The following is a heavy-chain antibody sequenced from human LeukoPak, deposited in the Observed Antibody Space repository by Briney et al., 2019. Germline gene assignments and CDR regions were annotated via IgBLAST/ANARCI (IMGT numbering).Heavy chain of an antibody. CDR2: IASDGRDK. V-gene: IGHV3-30*18. CDR1: GFTFNTYG. CDR3: AKGGARGPAKYYFDY. D-gene: IGHD2-2*01. Sequence: PGRSLRLSSAASGFTFNTYGIHWVRQAPGKGLEWVAVIASDGRDKKYADSVKGRFTITRDNSKNTLYLQMNSLRAEDTAVYYCAKGGARGPAKYYFDYWGQGTLVTVSS. J-gene: IGHJ4*02.